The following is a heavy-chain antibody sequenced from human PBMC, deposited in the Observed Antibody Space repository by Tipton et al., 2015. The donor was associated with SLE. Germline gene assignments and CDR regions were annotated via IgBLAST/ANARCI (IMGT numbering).Heavy chain of an antibody. V-gene: IGHV4-39*07. CDR1: GGSISSSSYY. D-gene: IGHD2-21*01. CDR3: AREGEGYPDAFDI. J-gene: IGHJ3*02. Sequence: LRLSCTVSGGSISSSSYYWGWIRQPPGKGLEWIGGIYYSGSTYYNPSLKSRVTISVDTSKNQFSLKLSSVTAADTAVYYCAREGEGYPDAFDIWGQGTMVTVSS. CDR2: IYYSGST.